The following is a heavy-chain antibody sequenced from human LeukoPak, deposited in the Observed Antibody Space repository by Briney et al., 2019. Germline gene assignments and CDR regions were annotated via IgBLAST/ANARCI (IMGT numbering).Heavy chain of an antibody. V-gene: IGHV3-23*01. D-gene: IGHD3-16*01. Sequence: GGSLRLSCAASGFTFSSYAMSWVRQAPGKGLEWVSAISGSGGSTYYADSVKGRFTISRDNSKNTLYLQMNSLRAEDTAVYYCARNQQLGGHSYYYYGMDVWGQGTTVTVSS. J-gene: IGHJ6*02. CDR1: GFTFSSYA. CDR3: ARNQQLGGHSYYYYGMDV. CDR2: ISGSGGST.